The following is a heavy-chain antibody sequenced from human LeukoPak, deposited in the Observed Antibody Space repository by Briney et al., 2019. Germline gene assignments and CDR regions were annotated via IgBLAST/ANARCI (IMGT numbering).Heavy chain of an antibody. CDR1: GGSINNYY. CDR2: IYYSGST. CDR3: ARADYYDSSGPFDY. D-gene: IGHD3-22*01. Sequence: SETLSLTCTVSGGSINNYYWSWIRQPPGKGLEWIGYIYYSGSTNYNPSLKSRVTISVGTSKNQFSLKLSSVTAADTAVYYCARADYYDSSGPFDYWGQGTLVTVSS. V-gene: IGHV4-59*08. J-gene: IGHJ4*02.